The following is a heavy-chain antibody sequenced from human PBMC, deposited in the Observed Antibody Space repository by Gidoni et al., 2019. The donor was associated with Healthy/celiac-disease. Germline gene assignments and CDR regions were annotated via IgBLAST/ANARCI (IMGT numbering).Heavy chain of an antibody. CDR3: AKDLGAILTGYCPDY. V-gene: IGHV3-30*18. CDR2: ISYDGSNK. CDR1: GFTFRSYG. J-gene: IGHJ4*02. D-gene: IGHD3-9*01. Sequence: QVQLVESGGGVVQPGRSLRLSCAASGFTFRSYGMHWVRQAPGKGLEWVAVISYDGSNKYYADSVKGRFTISRDNSKNTLYLQMNSLRAEDTAVYYCAKDLGAILTGYCPDYWGQGTLVTVSS.